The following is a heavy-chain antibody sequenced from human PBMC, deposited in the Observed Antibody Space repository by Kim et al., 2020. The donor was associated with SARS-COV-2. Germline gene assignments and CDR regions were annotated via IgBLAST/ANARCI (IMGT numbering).Heavy chain of an antibody. CDR3: ARHVGEMATIDY. V-gene: IGHV5-51*01. J-gene: IGHJ4*02. D-gene: IGHD3-10*01. Sequence: YSPSFPGQVTISADKSISTAYLQWSSLKASDTAMYYCARHVGEMATIDYWGQGTLVTVSS.